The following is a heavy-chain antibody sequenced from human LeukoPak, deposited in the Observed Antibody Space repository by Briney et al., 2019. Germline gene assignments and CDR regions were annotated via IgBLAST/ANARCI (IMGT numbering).Heavy chain of an antibody. CDR3: AKGTRYFDWLSSYYFDY. Sequence: GGSLRLSCAASGFTFDDYAMHWVRQAPGKGLEWVSGISWNSGSIGYADSVKGRFTISRDNAKNSLYLQTNSLRAEDTALYYCAKGTRYFDWLSSYYFDYWGQGTLVTVSS. CDR1: GFTFDDYA. CDR2: ISWNSGSI. D-gene: IGHD3-9*01. V-gene: IGHV3-9*01. J-gene: IGHJ4*02.